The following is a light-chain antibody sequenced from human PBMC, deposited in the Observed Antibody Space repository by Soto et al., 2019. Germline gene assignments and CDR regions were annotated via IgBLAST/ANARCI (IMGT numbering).Light chain of an antibody. CDR2: EVN. CDR1: SSDVGGYNF. V-gene: IGLV2-8*01. J-gene: IGLJ1*01. CDR3: NSYARSNSYV. Sequence: QSALTQPPSASGSPGQSVTISCTGTSSDVGGYNFVSWYQHHPGKAPKLIIYEVNKRPSGVPTRFSGSKSGNTASLTVSGLQAVDEADYYCNSYARSNSYVFGTGTKLTVL.